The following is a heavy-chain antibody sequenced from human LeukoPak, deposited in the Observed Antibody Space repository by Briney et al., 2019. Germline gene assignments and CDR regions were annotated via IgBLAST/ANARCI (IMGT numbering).Heavy chain of an antibody. CDR2: TRNKANSYTT. D-gene: IGHD3-16*01. CDR1: GFTFSDHY. Sequence: GGSLRLSCAASGFTFSDHYMDWVRQAPGKGLEWVGRTRNKANSYTTEYAASVKGRFTISRDDSKNSLYLQMNSLKTEDTAVYYCATRLKVQPVDAFDIWGQGTMVTVSS. CDR3: ATRLKVQPVDAFDI. V-gene: IGHV3-72*01. J-gene: IGHJ3*02.